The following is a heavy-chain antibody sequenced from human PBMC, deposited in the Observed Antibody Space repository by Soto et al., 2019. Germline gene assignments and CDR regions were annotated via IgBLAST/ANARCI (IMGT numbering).Heavy chain of an antibody. CDR3: ARGGRDILNLGWFDP. J-gene: IGHJ5*02. CDR2: INPSGGST. V-gene: IGHV1-46*03. D-gene: IGHD3-9*01. Sequence: QVQLVQSGAEVKKPGASVKVSCKASGYTFTSYYMHWVRQAPGQGLEWMGIINPSGGSTSYAQKCQGRVTMTRDTSTSTVYMELSSLRSEDTAVYYCARGGRDILNLGWFDPWGQGTLVTVSS. CDR1: GYTFTSYY.